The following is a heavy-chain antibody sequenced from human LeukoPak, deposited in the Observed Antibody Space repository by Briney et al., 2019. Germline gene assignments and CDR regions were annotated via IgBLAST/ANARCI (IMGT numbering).Heavy chain of an antibody. D-gene: IGHD3-9*01. CDR2: ISYDGSNK. CDR3: ARDRPVVPSLYFDWLLPFDY. J-gene: IGHJ4*02. Sequence: PGGSLRLSCAASGFTFSSYGMHWVRQAPGKGLEWVAVISYDGSNKYYADSVKGRFTISRDNSKNTLYLQMNSLRAEDTAVYYCARDRPVVPSLYFDWLLPFDYWGQGTLVTVSS. V-gene: IGHV3-30*03. CDR1: GFTFSSYG.